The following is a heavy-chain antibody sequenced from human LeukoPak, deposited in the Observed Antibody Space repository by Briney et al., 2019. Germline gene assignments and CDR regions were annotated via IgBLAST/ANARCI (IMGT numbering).Heavy chain of an antibody. V-gene: IGHV4-34*01. D-gene: IGHD4-11*01. Sequence: SETLSLTCAVYGGSFSGYYWSWIRQPPGKGLEWIGEINHSGSTNYNPSLKSRVTISVDTSKNQFSLKLSSVTAADTAVYYCARGGRRTTRDTWFDPWGQGTLVTVSS. CDR2: INHSGST. CDR1: GGSFSGYY. J-gene: IGHJ5*02. CDR3: ARGGRRTTRDTWFDP.